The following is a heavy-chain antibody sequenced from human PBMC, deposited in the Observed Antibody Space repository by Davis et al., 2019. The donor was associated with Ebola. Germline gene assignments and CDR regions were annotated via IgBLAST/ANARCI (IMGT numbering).Heavy chain of an antibody. J-gene: IGHJ3*01. CDR2: ISYDGSNK. V-gene: IGHV3-30-3*01. CDR1: GFTFSSYA. CDR3: AKDNRNIWSEV. Sequence: GGSLRLSCAASGFTFSSYAMHWVRQAPGKGLEWVAVISYDGSNKYYADSVKGRFTISRDNSKNTLYLQMNGLRVEDTAIYYCAKDNRNIWSEVWGQGTMVTVSS. D-gene: IGHD2/OR15-2a*01.